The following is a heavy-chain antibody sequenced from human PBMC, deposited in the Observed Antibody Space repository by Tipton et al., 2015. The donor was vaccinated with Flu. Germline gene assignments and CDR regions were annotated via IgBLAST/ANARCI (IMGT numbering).Heavy chain of an antibody. V-gene: IGHV3-49*04. CDR3: SRDRNWGLEGAFDI. CDR2: IRSEDYGGTT. CDR1: GFGFDVYA. D-gene: IGHD7-27*01. J-gene: IGHJ3*02. Sequence: SLRLSCRGSGFGFDVYALSWVRQAPGKGLEWVGSIRSEDYGGTTEYAASVKGRFTISRDDSKSIAYLQMNSLKTEDTAVYYCSRDRNWGLEGAFDIWGQGTLVTVSS.